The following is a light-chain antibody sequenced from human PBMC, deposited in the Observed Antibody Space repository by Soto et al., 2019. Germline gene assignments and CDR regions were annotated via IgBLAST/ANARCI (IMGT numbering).Light chain of an antibody. CDR3: QQDHNWPLT. J-gene: IGKJ2*01. Sequence: EIVMTQSPATLSLSPGERAALSCTASQSINSELAWYQQKPGQPPRLLIYGTSTRATGVPARFTGSESGSEFTLTISGLQSEDFAVYYCQQDHNWPLTFGQGTRLEI. CDR2: GTS. V-gene: IGKV3-15*01. CDR1: QSINSE.